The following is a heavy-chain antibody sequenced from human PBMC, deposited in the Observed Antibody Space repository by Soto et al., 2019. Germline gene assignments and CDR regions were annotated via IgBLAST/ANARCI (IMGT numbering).Heavy chain of an antibody. Sequence: PSETLSLTCSVSGGSMSEYFWSWIRQSPGKGLEWIGYIYYLGSTDYNPSLKSRVTISVDTSKRQFSLRLTSVTAADTAVYYCARDGYDGSGSPYPAYWGPGTQATVPS. CDR1: GGSMSEYF. V-gene: IGHV4-59*01. D-gene: IGHD3-10*01. J-gene: IGHJ4*02. CDR3: ARDGYDGSGSPYPAY. CDR2: IYYLGST.